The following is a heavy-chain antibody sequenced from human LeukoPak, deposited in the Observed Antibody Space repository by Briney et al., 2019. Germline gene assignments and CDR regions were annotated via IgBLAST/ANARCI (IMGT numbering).Heavy chain of an antibody. CDR3: ARGNFSAYDI. J-gene: IGHJ3*02. CDR2: IKQDRSGK. V-gene: IGHV3-7*05. CDR1: GFTFSRHW. Sequence: GGSLRLSCAASGFTFSRHWMSWVRQAPGKGLEWVANIKQDRSGKYYVDSVKGRFTISRDNAKNSLYLQMNSLRAEDTAVYYCARGNFSAYDIWGQGTMVTVSS. D-gene: IGHD2/OR15-2a*01.